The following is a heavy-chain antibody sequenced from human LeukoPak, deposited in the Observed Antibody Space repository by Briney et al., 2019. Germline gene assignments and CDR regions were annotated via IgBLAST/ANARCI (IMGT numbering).Heavy chain of an antibody. CDR1: GGSISSGGYY. CDR3: ARDSETSGGYDY. J-gene: IGHJ4*02. Sequence: SETLSLTCTVSGGSISSGGYYWSWIRQPPGKGLEWIGYIYHSGSTYYNPSLKSRVTISVDRSKNQFSLKLSSVTAADTAVYYCARDSETSGGYDYWGQGTLVTVSS. CDR2: IYHSGST. V-gene: IGHV4-30-2*01. D-gene: IGHD2-15*01.